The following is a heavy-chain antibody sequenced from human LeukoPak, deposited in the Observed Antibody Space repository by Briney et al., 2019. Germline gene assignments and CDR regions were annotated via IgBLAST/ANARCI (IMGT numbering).Heavy chain of an antibody. CDR3: AREAGSSWSRGTFDY. CDR1: GGSISSSSYY. V-gene: IGHV4-39*07. J-gene: IGHJ4*02. CDR2: IYYSGST. Sequence: SETLSLTCTVSGGSISSSSYYWGWIRQPPGKGLEWIGSIYYSGSTYYNPSLKSRVTISVDTSKNQFSLKLSSVTAADTAVYYCAREAGSSWSRGTFDYWGQGTLVTVSS. D-gene: IGHD6-13*01.